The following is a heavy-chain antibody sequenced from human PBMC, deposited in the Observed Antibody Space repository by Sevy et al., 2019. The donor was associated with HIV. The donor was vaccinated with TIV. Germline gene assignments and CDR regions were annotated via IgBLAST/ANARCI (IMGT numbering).Heavy chain of an antibody. D-gene: IGHD3-22*01. J-gene: IGHJ4*02. CDR3: AKPDRYYDSRGYCDY. CDR1: GFTFSSYG. Sequence: GGSLRLSCAASGFTFSSYGVHWVRQAPGKGLEWVAVISYDGSNKYYADSVKGRFTISRDNSKNTLYLQMNSLRAEDTAVYYCAKPDRYYDSRGYCDYWGQGTLVTVSS. V-gene: IGHV3-30*18. CDR2: ISYDGSNK.